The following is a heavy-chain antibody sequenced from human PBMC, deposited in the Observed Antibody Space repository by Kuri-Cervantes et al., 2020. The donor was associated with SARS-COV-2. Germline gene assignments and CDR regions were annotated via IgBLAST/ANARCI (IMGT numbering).Heavy chain of an antibody. CDR1: GGSISSSSYY. V-gene: IGHV4-39*07. Sequence: SETLSLTCTVSGGSISSSSYYWGWIRQPPGKGLEWIGSIYYSGSTYYNPSLKSRVTISVDTSKNQFSLKLSSVTAADTAVYYCAGSANSGYYDFWFDPWGQGDLVTVSS. CDR2: IYYSGST. J-gene: IGHJ5*02. D-gene: IGHD3-22*01. CDR3: AGSANSGYYDFWFDP.